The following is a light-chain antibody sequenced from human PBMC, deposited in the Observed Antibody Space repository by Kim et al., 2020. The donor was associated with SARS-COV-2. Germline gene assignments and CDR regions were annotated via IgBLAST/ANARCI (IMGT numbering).Light chain of an antibody. J-gene: IGKJ2*01. CDR1: HSVSTN. CDR3: NQYNDWPPGDT. CDR2: DAS. Sequence: EIVMTQSPVTLSVSPGERATLSCRASHSVSTNLAWYQQKPGQAPRLLIYDASTRATDIPTRFSGSGSGTEFTLTISSLQSEDFAIYYCNQYNDWPPGDTFGQGTKLEI. V-gene: IGKV3-15*01.